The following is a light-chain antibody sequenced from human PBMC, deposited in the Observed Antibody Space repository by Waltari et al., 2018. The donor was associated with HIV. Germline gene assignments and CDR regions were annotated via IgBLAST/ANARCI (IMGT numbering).Light chain of an antibody. CDR3: SSFGRGNTVL. CDR2: EVS. V-gene: IGLV2-14*01. Sequence: QSALTQPASVSGSPGQSITISCTGTSSDVGGYNYVSWFQHHPGRAPQLIIYEVSDRPSGISNRFSGAKAGNTASLTISGLQVEDEAVYFCSSFGRGNTVLFGGGTKVTVL. J-gene: IGLJ2*01. CDR1: SSDVGGYNY.